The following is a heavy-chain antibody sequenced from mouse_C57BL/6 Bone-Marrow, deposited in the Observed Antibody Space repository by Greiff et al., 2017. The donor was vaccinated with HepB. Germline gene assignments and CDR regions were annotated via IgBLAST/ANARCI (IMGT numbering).Heavy chain of an antibody. V-gene: IGHV1-82*01. Sequence: VQLQQSGPELVKPGASVKISCKASGYAFSSSWMNWVKQRPGKGLEWIGRIYPGDGDTNYNGKFKGKATLTADNSSSTAYMQLSSLTSEDSAVYCCASHIYYGFDYWGQGTTLTVSS. CDR2: IYPGDGDT. D-gene: IGHD2-2*01. CDR3: ASHIYYGFDY. CDR1: GYAFSSSW. J-gene: IGHJ2*01.